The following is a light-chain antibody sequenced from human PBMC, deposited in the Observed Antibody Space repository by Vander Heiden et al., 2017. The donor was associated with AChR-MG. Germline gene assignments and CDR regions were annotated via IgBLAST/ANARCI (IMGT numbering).Light chain of an antibody. V-gene: IGLV2-23*02. Sequence: HCAPTQTAPPPRALRQSIRIACTGSASEVVTYNLVSWYQQDPGKAPNLLIYEVTRRPAGISHRFSASKSGNTASLTVSGLQAEDETDYYCSSYAGNSIFVFGGGTKLTVL. CDR3: SSYAGNSIFV. CDR1: ASEVVTYNL. J-gene: IGLJ2*01. CDR2: EVT.